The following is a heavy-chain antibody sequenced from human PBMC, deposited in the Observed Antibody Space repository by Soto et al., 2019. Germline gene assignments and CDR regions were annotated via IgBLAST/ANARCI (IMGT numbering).Heavy chain of an antibody. V-gene: IGHV3-30*18. D-gene: IGHD1-26*01. CDR1: GFTFSSYG. Sequence: QVQLVESGGGVVQPGRSLRLSCAASGFTFSSYGMHWVRQAPGKGLEWVAVISYDGSNKYYADSVKGRFTISRDNSKNTLYLQMNSLRAEDTAVYYCAKGGGGASRYYGMDVWGQGTTVTVSS. CDR2: ISYDGSNK. CDR3: AKGGGGASRYYGMDV. J-gene: IGHJ6*02.